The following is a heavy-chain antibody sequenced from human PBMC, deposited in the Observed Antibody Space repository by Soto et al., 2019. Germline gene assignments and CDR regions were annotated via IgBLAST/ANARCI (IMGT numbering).Heavy chain of an antibody. CDR3: AKDRGPSIRYCSGGSCYGPDAFDI. V-gene: IGHV3-23*01. CDR1: GFTFSSYA. J-gene: IGHJ3*02. CDR2: ISGSGGST. Sequence: GGSLRLSCAASGFTFSSYAMSWVRQAPGKGLEWVSAISGSGGSTYYADSVKGRFTISRENSKNTLYLQMNSLRAEDTAVYYCAKDRGPSIRYCSGGSCYGPDAFDIWGQGTMVTVSS. D-gene: IGHD2-15*01.